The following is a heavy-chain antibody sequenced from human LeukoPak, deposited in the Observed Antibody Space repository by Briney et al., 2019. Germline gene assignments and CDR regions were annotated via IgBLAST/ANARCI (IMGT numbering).Heavy chain of an antibody. D-gene: IGHD5-18*01. V-gene: IGHV4-39*07. CDR1: GGSISSSSYY. CDR3: AGAKLIVDTAMVSHFDY. Sequence: SETLSLTCTVSGGSISSSSYYWGWIRQPPGKGLEWIGSIYYSGSTYYNPSLKSRVTISVDTSKNQFSLKLSSVTAADTAVYYCAGAKLIVDTAMVSHFDYWGQGTLVTVSS. CDR2: IYYSGST. J-gene: IGHJ4*02.